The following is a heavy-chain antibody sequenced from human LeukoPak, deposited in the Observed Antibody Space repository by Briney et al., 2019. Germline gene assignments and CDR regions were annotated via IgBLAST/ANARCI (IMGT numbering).Heavy chain of an antibody. Sequence: GGSLRLSCAASGFTFSSYTMNWVRQAPGKGLEWVSSISSSSTYIYYADSVKGRFTLSRDNAKNSLYLQMTSLRAEDTAVYYCARDLRSSSWYFDYWGQGTLVTVSP. J-gene: IGHJ4*02. CDR2: ISSSSTYI. CDR1: GFTFSSYT. V-gene: IGHV3-21*01. CDR3: ARDLRSSSWYFDY. D-gene: IGHD6-13*01.